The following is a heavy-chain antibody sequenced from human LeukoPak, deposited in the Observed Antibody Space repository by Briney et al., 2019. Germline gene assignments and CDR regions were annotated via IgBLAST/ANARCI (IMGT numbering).Heavy chain of an antibody. D-gene: IGHD1-26*01. Sequence: HAGGSLRLSCAASGFTFSDYYMSWIRQAPGKGLEWVSAISGSGGSTYYADSVKGRFTISRDNSKNTLYLQMNSLRAEDTAVYYCAKVLRGSYSGGDAFDIWGQGTMVTVSS. CDR2: ISGSGGST. CDR3: AKVLRGSYSGGDAFDI. V-gene: IGHV3-23*01. CDR1: GFTFSDYY. J-gene: IGHJ3*02.